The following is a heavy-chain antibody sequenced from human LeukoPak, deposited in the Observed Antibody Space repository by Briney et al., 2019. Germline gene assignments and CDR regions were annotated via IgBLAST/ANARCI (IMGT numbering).Heavy chain of an antibody. CDR2: FDPEDGET. J-gene: IGHJ3*02. Sequence: ASVKVSCKVSGYTLTELSMHWVRQAPGKGLEWMGGFDPEDGETIYAQKSQGRVTMTEDTSTDTAYMELSSLRSEDTAVYYCATDLPDKYFDWDDAFDIWGQGTMVTVSS. CDR3: ATDLPDKYFDWDDAFDI. D-gene: IGHD3-9*01. V-gene: IGHV1-24*01. CDR1: GYTLTELS.